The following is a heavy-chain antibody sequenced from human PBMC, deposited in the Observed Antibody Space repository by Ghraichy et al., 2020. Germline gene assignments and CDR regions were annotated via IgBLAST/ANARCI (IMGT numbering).Heavy chain of an antibody. V-gene: IGHV1-69*13. CDR3: ARGWPAYDFWSGYRFES. D-gene: IGHD3-3*01. Sequence: SVKVSCKTSGGSFSNYVISWVRQAPGQGLEWMGGIAPVFGPPNSAQKFQGRVTITADESTTTAYLELSSLRSEDTAVYYCARGWPAYDFWSGYRFESWGQGTLVTVSS. J-gene: IGHJ5*01. CDR2: IAPVFGPP. CDR1: GGSFSNYV.